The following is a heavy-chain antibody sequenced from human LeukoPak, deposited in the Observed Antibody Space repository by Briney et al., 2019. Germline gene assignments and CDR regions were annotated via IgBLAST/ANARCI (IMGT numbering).Heavy chain of an antibody. V-gene: IGHV3-15*01. D-gene: IGHD2-15*01. CDR3: TTVTHFYL. J-gene: IGHJ4*02. CDR1: GFSFSGAW. Sequence: GGSLRLSCAASGFSFSGAWLTWVRQAPGKGLEWVGRIKNGGATDYAAPVKGRFTISRDDLKATLYLQMNSLETEDTAIYFCTTVTHFYLGGQGILVTVSS. CDR2: IKNGGAT.